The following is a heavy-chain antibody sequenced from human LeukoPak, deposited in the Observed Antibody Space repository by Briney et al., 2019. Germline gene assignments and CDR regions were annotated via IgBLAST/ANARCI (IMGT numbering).Heavy chain of an antibody. D-gene: IGHD2-15*01. CDR2: ISYDGSNK. CDR1: GFTFSSYG. Sequence: GGSLRLSCAASGFTFSSYGMHWVRQAPGKGLEWVAVISYDGSNKYYADSVKGRFTISRDNSKNTLYLQMNSLRAEDTAVYYCAKSGRLEEIVDLGFDYWGQGTLVTVSS. J-gene: IGHJ4*02. V-gene: IGHV3-30*18. CDR3: AKSGRLEEIVDLGFDY.